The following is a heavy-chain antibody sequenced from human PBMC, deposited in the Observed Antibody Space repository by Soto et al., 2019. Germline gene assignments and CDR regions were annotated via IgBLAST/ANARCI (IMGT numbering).Heavy chain of an antibody. J-gene: IGHJ4*02. CDR1: GYTPTELS. CDR3: AFSLGYYYDSSGYPSRPFDY. D-gene: IGHD3-22*01. V-gene: IGHV1-24*01. Sequence: GASVKGSCKGSGYTPTELSLQWVRQAPGKRLEGMGGFDPEDGETIYAQKFQGRVTMTEDTSTDTAYMELSSLRSEDTAVYYCAFSLGYYYDSSGYPSRPFDYWGQGTLVTVSS. CDR2: FDPEDGET.